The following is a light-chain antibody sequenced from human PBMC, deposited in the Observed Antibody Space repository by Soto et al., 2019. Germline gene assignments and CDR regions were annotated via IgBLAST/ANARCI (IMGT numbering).Light chain of an antibody. CDR1: QGFSSY. Sequence: DIQLTQSPSFLSASVGDRVTITCRASQGFSSYLAWYQQKPGKAPKLLIYAASTLQSGVPSRFSGSGSGTVFTLTISSLQPEDFETYYCQQLNNYPLTFGPGTKVEIK. CDR2: AAS. V-gene: IGKV1-9*01. J-gene: IGKJ3*01. CDR3: QQLNNYPLT.